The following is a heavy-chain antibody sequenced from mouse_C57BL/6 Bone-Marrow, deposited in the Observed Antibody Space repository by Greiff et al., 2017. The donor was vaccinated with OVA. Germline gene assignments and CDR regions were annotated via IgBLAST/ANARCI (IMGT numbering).Heavy chain of an antibody. CDR1: GYTFTDYY. Sequence: VQLQQSGPELVKPGASVKISCKASGYTFTDYYMNWVKQSHGKSLEWIGDINPNNGGTSYNQKFKGKATLSVDKSSSTAYMELRILTSMDSAVYYCTILLYYSNCYAMDYWGQGTSVTVSS. D-gene: IGHD2-5*01. CDR3: TILLYYSNCYAMDY. V-gene: IGHV1-26*01. J-gene: IGHJ4*01. CDR2: INPNNGGT.